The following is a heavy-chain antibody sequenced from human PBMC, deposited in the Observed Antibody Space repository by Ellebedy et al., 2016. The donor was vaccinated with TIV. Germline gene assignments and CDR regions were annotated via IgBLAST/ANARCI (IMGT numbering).Heavy chain of an antibody. CDR1: GGSFSGYY. Sequence: SETLSLXXAVYGGSFSGYYWSWIRQPPGKGLEWIGEINHSGSTNYNPSLKSRVTISVDTSKNQFSLKLSSVTAADTAVYYCARGPSSTKDYWGQGTLVTVSS. D-gene: IGHD2-2*01. J-gene: IGHJ4*02. V-gene: IGHV4-34*01. CDR3: ARGPSSTKDY. CDR2: INHSGST.